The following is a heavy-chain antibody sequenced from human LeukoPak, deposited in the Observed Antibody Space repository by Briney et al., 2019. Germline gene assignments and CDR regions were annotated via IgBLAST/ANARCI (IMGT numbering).Heavy chain of an antibody. D-gene: IGHD5-24*01. J-gene: IGHJ4*02. CDR2: INHSGST. CDR3: ARGLGDGYINYGGPYYFDY. CDR1: GGSFSGYY. Sequence: SETLSLTCAVYGGSFSGYYWSWIRQPPGKGLEWIGEINHSGSTNYNPSLKSRVTISVDTSKNQFSLKLSSVTAADTAVYYCARGLGDGYINYGGPYYFDYWGQGTLVTVSS. V-gene: IGHV4-34*01.